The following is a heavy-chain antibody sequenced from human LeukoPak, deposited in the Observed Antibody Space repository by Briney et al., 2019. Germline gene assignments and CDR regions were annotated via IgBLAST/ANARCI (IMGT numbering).Heavy chain of an antibody. CDR2: ISWNSGSI. D-gene: IGHD3-22*01. CDR1: GFTFDDYA. Sequence: GGSLRLSCAASGFTFDDYAMHWVRQAPGKGLEWVSGISWNSGSIGYADSVKGRFTISRDNAKNSLYLQMNSLRAEDTALYYCAKDMTPSYDSSGYYGYYFDYWGQGTLVTVSS. CDR3: AKDMTPSYDSSGYYGYYFDY. J-gene: IGHJ4*02. V-gene: IGHV3-9*01.